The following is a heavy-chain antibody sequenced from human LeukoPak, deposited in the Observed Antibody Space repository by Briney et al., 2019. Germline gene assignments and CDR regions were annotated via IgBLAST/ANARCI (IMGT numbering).Heavy chain of an antibody. CDR3: AREERNSWDRYFQH. V-gene: IGHV4-61*01. D-gene: IGHD6-13*01. CDR2: IYYSGST. J-gene: IGHJ1*01. CDR1: GGSVGSGSYY. Sequence: SETLSLTCTVSGGSVGSGSYYWSWIRQPPGKGLEWIGNIYYSGSTNYNPSLKSRVTISVDTSKNQFSLKLSSVTAADTAVYYCAREERNSWDRYFQHWGQGTLVTVSS.